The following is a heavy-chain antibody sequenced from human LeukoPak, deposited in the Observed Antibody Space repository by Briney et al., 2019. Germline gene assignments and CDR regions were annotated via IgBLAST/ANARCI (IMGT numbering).Heavy chain of an antibody. Sequence: GGSLRLSCAASGFTLSDYYMSWIRQAPGKGLDWVSYISSSGSTIYYADSVKGRFTISRDNAKNSLYLQMNSLRAEDTAVYYCARVHYPYSSGYYYSYFDYWGQGTLVTVSS. CDR2: ISSSGSTI. J-gene: IGHJ4*02. CDR1: GFTLSDYY. V-gene: IGHV3-11*01. D-gene: IGHD3-22*01. CDR3: ARVHYPYSSGYYYSYFDY.